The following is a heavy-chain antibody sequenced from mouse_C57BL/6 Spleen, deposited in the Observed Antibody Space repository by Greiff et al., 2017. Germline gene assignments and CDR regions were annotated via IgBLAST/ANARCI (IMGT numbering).Heavy chain of an antibody. CDR3: ARMRDGNYVFAY. Sequence: VQLQQSGAELVRPGASVKLSCKASGYTFTDYYINWVKQRPGQGLEWIARIYPGSGNTYYNEKFKGKATLTAEKSSSTAYMQLSSLTSEDSAVYFCARMRDGNYVFAYWGQGTLVTVSA. V-gene: IGHV1-76*01. CDR2: IYPGSGNT. CDR1: GYTFTDYY. D-gene: IGHD2-1*01. J-gene: IGHJ3*01.